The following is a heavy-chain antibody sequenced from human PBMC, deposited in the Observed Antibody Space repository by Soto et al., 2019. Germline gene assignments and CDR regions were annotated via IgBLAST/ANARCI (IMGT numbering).Heavy chain of an antibody. CDR2: INSDGSST. Sequence: EVQLVESGGDLVQPGGSLRLSCAASGFTFSTYWMHWVRQAPGKGLVWVSRINSDGSSTSYADSVKGRFTISRDNAKNTLYLQMNSLRADYTAVYYCAKAWEVNWFDPWGQGTLVTVSS. V-gene: IGHV3-74*01. CDR1: GFTFSTYW. J-gene: IGHJ5*02. D-gene: IGHD1-26*01. CDR3: AKAWEVNWFDP.